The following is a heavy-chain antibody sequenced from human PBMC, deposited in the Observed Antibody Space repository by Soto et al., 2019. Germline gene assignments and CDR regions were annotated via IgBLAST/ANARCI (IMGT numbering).Heavy chain of an antibody. CDR2: IYSGGST. V-gene: IGHV3-53*01. J-gene: IGHJ4*02. Sequence: TGGSLRLSCAASGFTVSSNYMSWVRQAPGKGLEWVSVIYSGGSTYYADSVKGRFTISRDNSKNTLYLQMNSLRAEDTAVYYCAASIPYTVKIYYFDYWGQGTLVTVSS. CDR1: GFTVSSNY. D-gene: IGHD4-17*01. CDR3: AASIPYTVKIYYFDY.